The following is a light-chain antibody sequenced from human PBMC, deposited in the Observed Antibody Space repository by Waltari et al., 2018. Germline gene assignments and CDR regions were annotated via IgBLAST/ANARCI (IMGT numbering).Light chain of an antibody. CDR3: QQSYSTPLT. CDR1: QSISSY. V-gene: IGKV1-39*01. CDR2: AAS. Sequence: DIQMTQSPSSLSASVGDRVTITCRASQSISSYLNWYQQKPGKAPKPLIYAASSLQSAVPSRFSGSGSGTDFTLTISSLQPEDFATYYCQQSYSTPLTFGGGTKVEIK. J-gene: IGKJ4*01.